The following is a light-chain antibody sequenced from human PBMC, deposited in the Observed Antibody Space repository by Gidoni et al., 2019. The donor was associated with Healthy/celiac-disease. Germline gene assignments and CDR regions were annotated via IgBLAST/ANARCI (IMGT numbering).Light chain of an antibody. CDR3: QSYDSSLSGWV. Sequence: QSVLTPPHSASGAPGQRVTISCTGSSSNIGAGYDVHWYQQLPGTAPKLLIYGNSDRPSGVPDRFSGSKSGTSASLAITGLQAEDEADYYCQSYDSSLSGWVFGGGTKLTVL. V-gene: IGLV1-40*01. CDR2: GNS. CDR1: SSNIGAGYD. J-gene: IGLJ3*02.